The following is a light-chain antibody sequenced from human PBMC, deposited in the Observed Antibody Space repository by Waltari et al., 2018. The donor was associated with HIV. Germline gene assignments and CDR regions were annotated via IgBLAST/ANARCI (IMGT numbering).Light chain of an antibody. V-gene: IGKV4-1*01. Sequence: DIVMTQSPDSLAVSLGERATINCKSSQSILYSSNNKNYLAWYQKKPGQPPKLLIYWASTREAGVPDRVSGSGSGTDFTLTISSLQAEDVAVYYCQQYDSTPLTFGGGTKVEIK. CDR1: QSILYSSNNKNY. CDR2: WAS. CDR3: QQYDSTPLT. J-gene: IGKJ4*01.